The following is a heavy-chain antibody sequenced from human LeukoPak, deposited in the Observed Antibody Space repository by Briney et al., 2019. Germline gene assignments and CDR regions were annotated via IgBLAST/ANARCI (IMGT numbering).Heavy chain of an antibody. CDR3: VEGGAPSYYDGSGDAYFDY. V-gene: IGHV3-23*01. J-gene: IGHJ4*02. CDR1: GFTFSSYA. CDR2: ISGSGART. D-gene: IGHD3-22*01. Sequence: GGSLRLSCAASGFTFSSYAMSWVRQAPGKGLEWCSVISGSGARTSYADSVKGRFTVSRDNSKNTPYLQMNSLRAEDTAVYFCVEGGAPSYYDGSGDAYFDYWGQGTLVTVSS.